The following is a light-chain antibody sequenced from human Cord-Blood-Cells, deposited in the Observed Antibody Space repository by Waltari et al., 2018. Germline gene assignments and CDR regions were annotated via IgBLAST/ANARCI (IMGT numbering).Light chain of an antibody. CDR2: RNN. V-gene: IGLV1-47*01. Sequence: QSVLTQPPSASGTPGQRVTISCSGSSSNIGSNYVYWYQQLPGTAPKLLIYRNNQRPSGVPDRFSGSKSGTSASLAISGLQAEDEADYYCSSYTSSSWVFGGGTKLTVL. CDR1: SSNIGSNY. CDR3: SSYTSSSWV. J-gene: IGLJ3*02.